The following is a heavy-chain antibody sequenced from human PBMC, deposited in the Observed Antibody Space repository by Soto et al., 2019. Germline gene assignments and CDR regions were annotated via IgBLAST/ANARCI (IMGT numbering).Heavy chain of an antibody. CDR3: ATVATHSYNWIGP. J-gene: IGHJ5*02. D-gene: IGHD3-3*02. CDR2: INADGSTT. V-gene: IGHV3-74*01. CDR1: GFTFSTYW. Sequence: EVQLVESGGGLVQPGGSLRLSCAASGFTFSTYWMHWVRQAPGKGLVWVSRINADGSTTTYADSVKGRFTISRDNAKNTLYLQMNSLRPEDTAVYFCATVATHSYNWIGPWGQGTLVTISS.